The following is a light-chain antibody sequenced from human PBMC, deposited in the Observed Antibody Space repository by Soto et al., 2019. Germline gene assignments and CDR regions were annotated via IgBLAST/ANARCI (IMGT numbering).Light chain of an antibody. CDR3: QQFKSYPPMYS. V-gene: IGKV1-13*02. CDR1: QVFSSA. J-gene: IGKJ2*01. Sequence: AIQLTQSPSSLSASVGDRVTITCRASQVFSSALGWYQQKPGKAPKLLIYDAYSLESGVPSRFSSSASGTDFTLTISSLQPEDFASYSCQQFKSYPPMYSFGQGTKLEIK. CDR2: DAY.